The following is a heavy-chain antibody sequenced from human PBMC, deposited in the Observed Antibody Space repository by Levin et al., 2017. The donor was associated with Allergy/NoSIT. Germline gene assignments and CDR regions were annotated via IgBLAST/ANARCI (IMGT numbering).Heavy chain of an antibody. Sequence: SQTLSLTCVISGDSFSSATAAWNWIRQSPSRGLEWLGRTYFRSRWFDEYAESVKGRITINADTSNNQFSLHLNSVTPDDATVYFCARGTGTFDYWGPGTLVTVSS. D-gene: IGHD1-1*01. CDR2: TYFRSRWFD. V-gene: IGHV6-1*01. CDR3: ARGTGTFDY. J-gene: IGHJ4*02. CDR1: GDSFSSATAA.